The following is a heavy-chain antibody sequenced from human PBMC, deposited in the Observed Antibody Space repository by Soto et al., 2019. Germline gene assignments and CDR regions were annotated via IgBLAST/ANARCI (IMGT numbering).Heavy chain of an antibody. J-gene: IGHJ4*02. CDR2: ITSDYTT. CDR3: AKDFYGRATFDY. D-gene: IGHD3-10*01. V-gene: IGHV3-23*01. Sequence: VGSLRLSCVASGFNVFSYAMSWVCQAPGKGLEWVSGITSDYTTYYADTVRGRFTISRDNSMNTLYLQMNSLTVEDTAVYYCAKDFYGRATFDYWGQGTPVTVSS. CDR1: GFNVFSYA.